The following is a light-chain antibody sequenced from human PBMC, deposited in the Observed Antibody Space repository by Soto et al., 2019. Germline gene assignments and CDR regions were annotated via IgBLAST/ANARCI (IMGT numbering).Light chain of an antibody. Sequence: EIVLTQSPGTLSLSPGERATLSCRASQSVSSSYLAWYQQKPGQAPRLLISGASTRATGIPDRFSGSGSGTDFTLTISRLEPEDFAVYYCQQYVTSPWAFGQGTKVDIK. CDR1: QSVSSSY. V-gene: IGKV3-20*01. CDR2: GAS. J-gene: IGKJ1*01. CDR3: QQYVTSPWA.